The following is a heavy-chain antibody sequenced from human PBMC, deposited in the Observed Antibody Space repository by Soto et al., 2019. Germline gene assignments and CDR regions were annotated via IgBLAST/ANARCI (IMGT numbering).Heavy chain of an antibody. Sequence: EASVKVSCKASGYTFTSYAMHWVRQAPGQRLEWMGWINAGNGNTKYSQKFQGRVTITRDTSASTAHMELSSLRSEDTAVYYCARGRSSSKSHYYYYMDVWGKGTTVTVSS. D-gene: IGHD6-13*01. CDR1: GYTFTSYA. CDR3: ARGRSSSKSHYYYYMDV. V-gene: IGHV1-3*01. CDR2: INAGNGNT. J-gene: IGHJ6*03.